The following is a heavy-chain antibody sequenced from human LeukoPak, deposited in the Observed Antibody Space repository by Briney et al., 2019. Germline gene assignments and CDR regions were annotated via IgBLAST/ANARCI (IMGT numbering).Heavy chain of an antibody. CDR2: VYHGDSDT. Sequence: PRGSRKISCKGSGYSFISYWIGWAGHMPGKGLEWMGLVYHGDSDTRYSPSFQGQAPISADQPISTASLQWSSLKASDTAMFYCARRADEWELLAYWGEGTLVTVSS. V-gene: IGHV5-51*01. CDR1: GYSFISYW. J-gene: IGHJ4*02. D-gene: IGHD1-26*01. CDR3: ARRADEWELLAY.